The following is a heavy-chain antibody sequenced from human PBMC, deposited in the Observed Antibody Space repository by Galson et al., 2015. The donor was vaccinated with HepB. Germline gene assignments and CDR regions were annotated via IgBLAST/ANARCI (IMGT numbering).Heavy chain of an antibody. J-gene: IGHJ5*02. V-gene: IGHV1-46*01. CDR2: INPSGGST. Sequence: SVKVSCKASGYTFTSYYMHWVRQAPGQGLEWMGIINPSGGSTSYAQKFQGRVTMTRDTSTSTVYMELSSLRSEDTAVYYCARGQQWELRGGGWFDPWGQGTLVTVSS. CDR1: GYTFTSYY. D-gene: IGHD1-26*01. CDR3: ARGQQWELRGGGWFDP.